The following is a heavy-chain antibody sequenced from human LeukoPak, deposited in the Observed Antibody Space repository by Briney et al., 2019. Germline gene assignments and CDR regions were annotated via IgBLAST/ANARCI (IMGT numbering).Heavy chain of an antibody. D-gene: IGHD3-3*02. V-gene: IGHV3-23*01. CDR1: GFSFGNYA. CDR2: ISGSGGST. CDR3: VLADFFDY. J-gene: IGHJ4*02. Sequence: GGSLRLSCAASGFSFGNYAMSWVRQAPGKGLEWVSAISGSGGSTYYADSVKGRFTISRDNSKNTLYLQMNSLRAEDTAVYYCVLADFFDYWGQGTLVTVSS.